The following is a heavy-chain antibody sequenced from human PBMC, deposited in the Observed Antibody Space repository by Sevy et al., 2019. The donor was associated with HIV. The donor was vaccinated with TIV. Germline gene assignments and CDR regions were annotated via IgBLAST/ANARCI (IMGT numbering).Heavy chain of an antibody. Sequence: GSLRLSCAASGFTFSNAWMSWVRQAPGKGLEWVGRIKSKTDGGTTDYAAPVKGRFTISRDDSKNTLYLQMNSLKTEDTAVYYCTTEYYDFWSGYEAISWFDPWGQGTLVTVSS. CDR2: IKSKTDGGTT. CDR1: GFTFSNAW. CDR3: TTEYYDFWSGYEAISWFDP. D-gene: IGHD3-3*01. V-gene: IGHV3-15*01. J-gene: IGHJ5*02.